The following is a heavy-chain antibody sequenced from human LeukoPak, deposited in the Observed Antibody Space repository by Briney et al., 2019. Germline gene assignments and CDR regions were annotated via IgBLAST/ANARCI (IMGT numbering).Heavy chain of an antibody. CDR1: GGSISSYY. J-gene: IGHJ4*02. V-gene: IGHV4-59*08. D-gene: IGHD4-17*01. Sequence: SETLSLTCTVSGGSISSYYWSWIRQPPGKGLEWIGSIYYSGSTNYNPSLKSRVTISVDTSKNQFSLKLSSVTAADTAVYYCARQGNYGDSYWGQGTLVTVSS. CDR3: ARQGNYGDSY. CDR2: IYYSGST.